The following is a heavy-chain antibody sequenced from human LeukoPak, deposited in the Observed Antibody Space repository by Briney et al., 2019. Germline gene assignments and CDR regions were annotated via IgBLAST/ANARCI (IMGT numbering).Heavy chain of an antibody. CDR1: GGTFSSYA. D-gene: IGHD3-22*01. V-gene: IGHV1-69*01. J-gene: IGHJ4*02. Sequence: GSSVKVSCKASGGTFSSYAISWVRQAPGQGLEWMGGIIPIFGTANYAQKFQGRVTITADESTSTAYMELSSLRSEDTAVSYCAREVSEYYYDSSGYYSTSQFDYWGQGTLVTVSS. CDR3: AREVSEYYYDSSGYYSTSQFDY. CDR2: IIPIFGTA.